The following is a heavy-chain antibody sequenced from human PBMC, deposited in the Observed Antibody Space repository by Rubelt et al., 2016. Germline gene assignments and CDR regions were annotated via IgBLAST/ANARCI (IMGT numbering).Heavy chain of an antibody. CDR1: GGSISSGGYY. Sequence: QVQLQESGPGLVKPSQTLSLTCTVSGGSISSGGYYWSWIRQHPGKGLEWIGYIYYSGSTYYNPSLKSRVTISVDTSKKRFARKLGSVTAADTAVYYWARFRGSGWYLVDYWGQGTLVTVSS. D-gene: IGHD6-19*01. CDR2: IYYSGST. J-gene: IGHJ4*02. V-gene: IGHV4-31*03. CDR3: ARFRGSGWYLVDY.